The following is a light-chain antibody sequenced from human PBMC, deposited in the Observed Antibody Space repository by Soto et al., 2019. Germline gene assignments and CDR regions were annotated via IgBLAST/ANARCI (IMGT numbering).Light chain of an antibody. J-gene: IGLJ3*02. V-gene: IGLV2-23*01. Sequence: QSALTQPASVSGSPGQSITISCTGTSSDVGGYKLVSWYQHHPGKAPKVLLYEGSERPSGVSDRFSGSKSGNTASLTISGLQAEDEADYYCCSYAGTTTWVFGGGTKLTVL. CDR3: CSYAGTTTWV. CDR2: EGS. CDR1: SSDVGGYKL.